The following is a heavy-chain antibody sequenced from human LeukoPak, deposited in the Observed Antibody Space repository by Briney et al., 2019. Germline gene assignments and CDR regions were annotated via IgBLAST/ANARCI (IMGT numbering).Heavy chain of an antibody. CDR3: AGRGIAARPNYFDY. CDR2: INPNSGGT. CDR1: GYTFTGYY. D-gene: IGHD6-6*01. Sequence: GASVKVSCNASGYTFTGYYMHWVRQAPGQGLEWMGWINPNSGGTNYAQKFQGWVTMTRDTSISTAYMELSSLRSEDTAVYYCAGRGIAARPNYFDYWGQGTPVTVSS. J-gene: IGHJ4*02. V-gene: IGHV1-2*04.